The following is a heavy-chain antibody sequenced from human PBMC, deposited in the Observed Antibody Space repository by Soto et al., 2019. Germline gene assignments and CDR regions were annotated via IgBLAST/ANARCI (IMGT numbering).Heavy chain of an antibody. D-gene: IGHD3-16*01. V-gene: IGHV3-48*03. Sequence: EVQLAASGGGLVQPGGSLRLSCAASGFTFVSYDMIWVRQAPGKGLEWISDISTSGSTTSYADSVKGRFSITRDTAKNSQYLQKESLRGDDTAVYFYARRRGWGAPNDSWGHGSLV. CDR1: GFTFVSYD. J-gene: IGHJ5*01. CDR3: ARRRGWGAPNDS. CDR2: ISTSGSTT.